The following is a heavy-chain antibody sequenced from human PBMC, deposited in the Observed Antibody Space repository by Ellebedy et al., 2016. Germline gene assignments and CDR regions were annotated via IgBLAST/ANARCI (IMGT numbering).Heavy chain of an antibody. CDR1: GGSISSSSYY. V-gene: IGHV4-39*07. J-gene: IGHJ4*02. CDR3: AKDGDYDSGSYYGH. Sequence: SETLSLTCTVSGGSISSSSYYWGWIRQPPGKGLEWIGSIYYSGSTYYNPSLKSRVTISVDTSKNQFSLRLTSLTAADTAVYYCAKDGDYDSGSYYGHWGQGALVTVSS. CDR2: IYYSGST. D-gene: IGHD3-10*01.